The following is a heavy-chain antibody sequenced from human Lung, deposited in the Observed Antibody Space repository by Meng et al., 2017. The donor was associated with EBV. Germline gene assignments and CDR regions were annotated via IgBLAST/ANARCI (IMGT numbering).Heavy chain of an antibody. CDR2: IIPIFEIS. Sequence: QGQLGRSGAEVKKPGASVKVSCRASGGTFSSYAISWVRQAPGQGLEWMGGIIPIFEISNYAQKFQDRVTITADEGTNTAYMELSSLISEDTAVYYSARALPIGTVMSGGSKEFDLWGQGTLVTVSS. J-gene: IGHJ5*02. CDR1: GGTFSSYA. D-gene: IGHD1-26*01. V-gene: IGHV1-69*01. CDR3: ARALPIGTVMSGGSKEFDL.